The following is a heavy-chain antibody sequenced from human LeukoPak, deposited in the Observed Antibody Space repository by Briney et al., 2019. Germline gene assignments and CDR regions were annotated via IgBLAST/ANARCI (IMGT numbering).Heavy chain of an antibody. J-gene: IGHJ5*02. CDR2: ISYDGSNE. D-gene: IGHD2-15*01. CDR3: ARDYYCSGGICYSGRPQYNWFDP. V-gene: IGHV3-30-3*01. CDR1: GXTFSSYA. Sequence: GRSLRLSCAASGXTFSSYAMHWVRQAPGKGQEWVAVISYDGSNEYYADSVKGRFTISRDNSKNTLYLQMYSLRAEDTAVYYCARDYYCSGGICYSGRPQYNWFDPWGQGPLVTVSS.